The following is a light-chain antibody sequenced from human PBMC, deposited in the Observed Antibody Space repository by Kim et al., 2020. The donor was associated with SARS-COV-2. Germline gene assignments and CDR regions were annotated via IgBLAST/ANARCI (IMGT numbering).Light chain of an antibody. CDR2: EVS. CDR1: SSDVGGYNY. Sequence: GQSVTNSCTGTSSDVGGYNYVSWYQQHPGKAPKLMIYEVSKRPSGVPDRFSGSKSGNTASLTVSGLQAEDEADYYCSSYAGSNHYVFGTGTKVTVL. J-gene: IGLJ1*01. V-gene: IGLV2-8*01. CDR3: SSYAGSNHYV.